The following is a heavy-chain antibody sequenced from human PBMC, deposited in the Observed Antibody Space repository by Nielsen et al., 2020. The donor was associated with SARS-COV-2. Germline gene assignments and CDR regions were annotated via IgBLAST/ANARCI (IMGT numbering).Heavy chain of an antibody. J-gene: IGHJ3*02. Sequence: GGSLRLSCAASGFTFSSYGMHWVRQAPGKGLEWVAVIWYDGSNKYYADSVKGRFTISRDNSKNTLYLQMNSLRAEDTAVYYCAKVGSGSYYHAFDIWGQGTMVTVSS. V-gene: IGHV3-30*02. CDR2: IWYDGSNK. CDR1: GFTFSSYG. D-gene: IGHD1-26*01. CDR3: AKVGSGSYYHAFDI.